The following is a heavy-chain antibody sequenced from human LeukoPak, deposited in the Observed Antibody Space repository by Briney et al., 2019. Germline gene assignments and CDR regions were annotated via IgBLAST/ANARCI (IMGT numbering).Heavy chain of an antibody. Sequence: ASVKVSCKASGYTFTGYYMHWVRQAPGQGLEWMGWINPNSGGTNYAQKFQGRVTMTRDTSIITAYMELSRLRSYDTAVYYCATFTGINKAPDFDYWGQGTLVTVSS. D-gene: IGHD1-14*01. J-gene: IGHJ4*02. CDR2: INPNSGGT. V-gene: IGHV1-2*02. CDR1: GYTFTGYY. CDR3: ATFTGINKAPDFDY.